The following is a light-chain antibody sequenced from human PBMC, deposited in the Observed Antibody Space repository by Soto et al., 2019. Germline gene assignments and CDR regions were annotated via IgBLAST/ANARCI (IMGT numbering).Light chain of an antibody. V-gene: IGLV3-21*02. CDR2: DDS. CDR3: QVWDSSREHVV. CDR1: NIGGKS. J-gene: IGLJ2*01. Sequence: SYELTQPPSVSVAPGQTARITCGENNIGGKSVHWYQQKPGQAPALVVYDDSDRPSGIPERISGSNSGNTATLTISRVEVGDEADYYCQVWDSSREHVVFGGGTKVTVL.